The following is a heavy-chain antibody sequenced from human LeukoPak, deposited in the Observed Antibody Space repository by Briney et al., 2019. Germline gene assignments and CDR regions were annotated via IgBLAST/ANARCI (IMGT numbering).Heavy chain of an antibody. CDR1: GFTVSSNY. D-gene: IGHD2-15*01. V-gene: IGHV3-53*01. Sequence: GGSLRLSCAASGFTVSSNYMSWVRQAPGKGLEWVSVIYSGGSTYYADSVKGRFTISRGNSKNTLYLQMNSLRAEDTAVYYCARRGGIYCSGGRCHHYYFDYWGQGTLVTVSS. CDR2: IYSGGST. J-gene: IGHJ4*02. CDR3: ARRGGIYCSGGRCHHYYFDY.